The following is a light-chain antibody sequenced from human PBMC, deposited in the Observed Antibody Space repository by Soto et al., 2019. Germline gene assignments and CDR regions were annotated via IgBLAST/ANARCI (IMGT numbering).Light chain of an antibody. V-gene: IGLV4-69*01. CDR3: QTWGV. CDR1: SGHSNYA. CDR2: VNSDGSH. J-gene: IGLJ1*01. Sequence: QSVLTQSPSASASLGASVKLTCTLSSGHSNYAIAWHQQQPEKGPRYLMKVNSDGSHRKGDGIPDRFSGSGSGAERYLTISSLQSEDEADYYCQTWGVFGTGTKVTV.